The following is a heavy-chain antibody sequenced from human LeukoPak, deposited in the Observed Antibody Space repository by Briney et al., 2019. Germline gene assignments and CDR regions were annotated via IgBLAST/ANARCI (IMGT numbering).Heavy chain of an antibody. J-gene: IGHJ4*02. CDR2: ISSSSSYI. V-gene: IGHV3-21*01. D-gene: IGHD3-22*01. Sequence: GGSLRLSCAASGFTFNSYSMNWVRQAPGKGLEWVSSISSSSSYIYYADSVKGRFTISRDNAKDSLYLQMNSLRAEDTAVYYCASAAFDYYDSSGPFDYWGQGTLVTVSS. CDR1: GFTFNSYS. CDR3: ASAAFDYYDSSGPFDY.